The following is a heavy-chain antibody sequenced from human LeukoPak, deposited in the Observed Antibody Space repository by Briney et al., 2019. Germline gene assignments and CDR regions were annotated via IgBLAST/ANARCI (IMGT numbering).Heavy chain of an antibody. CDR3: ARVGPDCSSISCYEWFDP. CDR1: GGSISSSSYY. J-gene: IGHJ5*02. V-gene: IGHV4-39*07. D-gene: IGHD2-2*01. CDR2: IFYIGST. Sequence: PSETLSLTCTVSGGSISSSSYYWGWIRQPPGKGLEWIGSIFYIGSTYYNPSLKSRVTISIDTSKNQFSLKLSSVTAADTAVYYCARVGPDCSSISCYEWFDPWGQGTLVTVSS.